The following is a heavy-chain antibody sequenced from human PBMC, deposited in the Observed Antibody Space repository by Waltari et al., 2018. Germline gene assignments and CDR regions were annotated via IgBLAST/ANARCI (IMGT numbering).Heavy chain of an antibody. CDR1: GGSLSSYY. Sequence: QVQLQESGPGLVKPSETLSLTCTVSGGSLSSYYWSWIRQPPGKGLEWIGYIYYSGSTNYNPSLKSRVTISVDTSKNQFSLKLSSVTAADTAVYYCARDEHQLGLDYWGQGTLVTVSS. CDR3: ARDEHQLGLDY. CDR2: IYYSGST. D-gene: IGHD6-13*01. J-gene: IGHJ4*02. V-gene: IGHV4-59*01.